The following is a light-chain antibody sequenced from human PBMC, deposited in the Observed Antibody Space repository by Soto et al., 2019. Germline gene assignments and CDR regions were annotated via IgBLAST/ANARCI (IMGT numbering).Light chain of an antibody. V-gene: IGKV1-12*01. CDR1: QNIWRL. Sequence: DIQITQSPSSVSPFVGDIVTITCRASQNIWRLLDWYQKKKGKAPELLIYDASSLQSGVPPRLRGSGYGTDLTITISSTQTEDFATYYCEQAGSFPITFGHGTRLEIK. J-gene: IGKJ5*01. CDR3: EQAGSFPIT. CDR2: DAS.